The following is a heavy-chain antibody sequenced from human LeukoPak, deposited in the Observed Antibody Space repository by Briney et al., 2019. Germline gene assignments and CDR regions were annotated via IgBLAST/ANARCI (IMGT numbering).Heavy chain of an antibody. V-gene: IGHV4-39*01. J-gene: IGHJ4*02. Sequence: SETLSLTCTVSGGSISSSSYYWGWIRQPPGKGLEWIGSIYYSGSTYYNPSLKSRVTISVDTSKNQFSLKLSSVTAADTAVYYCARGRGFDYWGQGTLVTVSS. CDR2: IYYSGST. CDR1: GGSISSSSYY. D-gene: IGHD3-16*01. CDR3: ARGRGFDY.